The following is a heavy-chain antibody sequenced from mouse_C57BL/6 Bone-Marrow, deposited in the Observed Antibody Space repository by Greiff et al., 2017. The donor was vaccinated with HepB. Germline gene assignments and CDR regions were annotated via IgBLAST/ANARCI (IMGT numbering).Heavy chain of an antibody. CDR3: ARRPSWAWFAY. V-gene: IGHV1-26*01. CDR2: INPNNGGT. CDR1: GYTFTDYY. J-gene: IGHJ3*01. Sequence: EVQLQQSGPELVKPGASVKISCKASGYTFTDYYMNWVKQSHGKSLEWIGDINPNNGGTSYNQKFKGKATLTVDKSSSTAYMELRSLTSEDSAVYYCARRPSWAWFAYWGQGTLVTVSA.